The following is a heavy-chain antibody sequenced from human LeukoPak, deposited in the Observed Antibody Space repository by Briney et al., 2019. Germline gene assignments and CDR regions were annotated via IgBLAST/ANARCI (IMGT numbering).Heavy chain of an antibody. CDR3: ARGDTAMARYNWFDP. V-gene: IGHV1-18*01. J-gene: IGHJ5*02. CDR2: ISAYNGNT. Sequence: GASVKVSCKASGYTFTSYGISWVRQAPGQGLEWMGWISAYNGNTNYAQKLQGRATMTTDTSTSTAYMELRSLRSDDTAVYYCARGDTAMARYNWFDPWGQGTLVTVSS. CDR1: GYTFTSYG. D-gene: IGHD5-18*01.